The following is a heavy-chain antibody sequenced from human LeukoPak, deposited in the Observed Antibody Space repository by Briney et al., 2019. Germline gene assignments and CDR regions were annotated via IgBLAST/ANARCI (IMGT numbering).Heavy chain of an antibody. CDR2: INHSGST. Sequence: SETLSLTCAVYGGSFNGYYWSWIRQPPGKGLEWIGEINHSGSTNCNPSLKSRVTISVDTSKNQFSLKLSSVTAADTAVYYCARGPLGYCSSTSCYAYYYYYMDVWGKGTTVTVSS. J-gene: IGHJ6*03. D-gene: IGHD2-2*01. CDR3: ARGPLGYCSSTSCYAYYYYYMDV. CDR1: GGSFNGYY. V-gene: IGHV4-34*01.